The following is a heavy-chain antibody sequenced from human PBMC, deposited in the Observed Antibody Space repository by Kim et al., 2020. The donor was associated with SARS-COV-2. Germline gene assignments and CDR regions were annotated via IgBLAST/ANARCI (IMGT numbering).Heavy chain of an antibody. CDR1: GGTFSTYA. CDR2: IIPILGIA. Sequence: SVKVSCKASGGTFSTYAISWVRQAPGQGLEWMGRIIPILGIANYAQKFQGGVTITADKSTSTAYMELSSLRSEDTAVYYCARELGDWNYYYYGMDVWGQGTTVTVSS. J-gene: IGHJ6*02. CDR3: ARELGDWNYYYYGMDV. D-gene: IGHD2-21*02. V-gene: IGHV1-69*04.